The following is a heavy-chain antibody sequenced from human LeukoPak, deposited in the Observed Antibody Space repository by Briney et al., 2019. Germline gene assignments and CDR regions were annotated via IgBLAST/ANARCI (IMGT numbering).Heavy chain of an antibody. CDR1: GGSISSSSYY. Sequence: PSETLSLTCTVSGGSISSSSYYWGWIRQSPGKGLEWIGSIYYSGSTYYNPSLKSRVTISVDTSKNQFSLKLSSVTAADTAVYYCARLVYLEPNDYWGQGTLVTVSS. CDR2: IYYSGST. J-gene: IGHJ4*02. CDR3: ARLVYLEPNDY. D-gene: IGHD1-14*01. V-gene: IGHV4-39*01.